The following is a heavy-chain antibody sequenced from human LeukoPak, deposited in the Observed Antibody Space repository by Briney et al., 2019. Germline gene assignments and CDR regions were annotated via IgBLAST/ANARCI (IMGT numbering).Heavy chain of an antibody. CDR2: ISGSGGST. CDR3: AKDIRWRYDSSGYYSC. Sequence: GGSLRLSCAASGFTFSSYAMSWVRQAPGKGLEWVSAISGSGGSTYYADSVKGRFTISRDNSKNTLYLQMNSLRAEDTAVYYCAKDIRWRYDSSGYYSCWGQGTLVTVSS. V-gene: IGHV3-23*01. CDR1: GFTFSSYA. J-gene: IGHJ4*02. D-gene: IGHD3-22*01.